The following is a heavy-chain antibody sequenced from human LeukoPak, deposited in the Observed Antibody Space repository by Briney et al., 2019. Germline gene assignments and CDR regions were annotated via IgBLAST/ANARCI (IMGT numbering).Heavy chain of an antibody. Sequence: GGSLRLSCAASGFTFSNYAMSWVRQAPGKGLEWVSAVSGRDDSTYYADSVKGRFTISRDTSKNTLYLQMNSLRAEDTAVYYCAKWGDYDILTGYYDSDYWGQGALVTVSS. J-gene: IGHJ4*02. CDR1: GFTFSNYA. V-gene: IGHV3-23*01. CDR2: VSGRDDST. D-gene: IGHD3-9*01. CDR3: AKWGDYDILTGYYDSDY.